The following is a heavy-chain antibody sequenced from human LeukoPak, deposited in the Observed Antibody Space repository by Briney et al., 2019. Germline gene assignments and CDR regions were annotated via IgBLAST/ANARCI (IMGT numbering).Heavy chain of an antibody. J-gene: IGHJ4*02. CDR3: ARDLRDRTFDY. CDR1: GFLFNNYW. Sequence: GGSLRLSCAASGFLFNNYWMSWVRQAPGKGLEWVANINQDGTLRHYVDSLKGRFTISRDNSKNTLYLQMDSLRAEDTAVYYCARDLRDRTFDYWGQGTLVTVSS. D-gene: IGHD1-1*01. CDR2: INQDGTLR. V-gene: IGHV3-7*01.